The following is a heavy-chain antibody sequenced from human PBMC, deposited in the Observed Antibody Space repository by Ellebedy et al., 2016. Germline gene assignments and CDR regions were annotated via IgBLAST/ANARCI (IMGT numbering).Heavy chain of an antibody. CDR1: GGSISSGGYY. CDR2: NHYSGST. D-gene: IGHD6-13*01. Sequence: SETLSLXXTVSGGSISSGGYYWSWIRQHPGKGLEWIGNNHYSGSTYYNPSLKSRVTISVDTSKNQFSLKLSSVTAADTAVYYCARVRIAAAGTSWFDPWGQGTLVTVSS. J-gene: IGHJ5*02. CDR3: ARVRIAAAGTSWFDP. V-gene: IGHV4-31*03.